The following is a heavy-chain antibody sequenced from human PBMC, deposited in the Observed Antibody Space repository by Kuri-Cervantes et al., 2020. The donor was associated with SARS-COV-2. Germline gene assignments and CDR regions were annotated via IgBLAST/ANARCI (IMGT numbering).Heavy chain of an antibody. Sequence: GGSLRLSCAASGFTFSNYGIHWVRQAPGKGLEWVAVISYDGGNEYYADSVKGRFTTSRDNSKNTLYLQMNSLRPEDTAVYYCARDGGKGHGPGLYYWYFSLWGRGTLVTVSS. CDR1: GFTFSNYG. J-gene: IGHJ2*01. V-gene: IGHV3-30*03. CDR2: ISYDGGNE. D-gene: IGHD2-15*01. CDR3: ARDGGKGHGPGLYYWYFSL.